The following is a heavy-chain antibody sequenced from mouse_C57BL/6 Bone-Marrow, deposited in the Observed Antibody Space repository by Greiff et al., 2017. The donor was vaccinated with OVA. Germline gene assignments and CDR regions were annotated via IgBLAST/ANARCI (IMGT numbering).Heavy chain of an antibody. CDR3: ARSERLRDYFDY. CDR2: IYPGSGNI. V-gene: IGHV1-76*01. Sequence: QVHVKQSGAELVRPGASVKLSCKASGYTFTDYYISWVKQRPGQGLEWIARIYPGSGNIYYNEKFKGKATLTAEKSSSTAYMQLSSLTSDDSAVXFCARSERLRDYFDYWGQGTTLTVSS. CDR1: GYTFTDYY. J-gene: IGHJ2*01. D-gene: IGHD2-2*01.